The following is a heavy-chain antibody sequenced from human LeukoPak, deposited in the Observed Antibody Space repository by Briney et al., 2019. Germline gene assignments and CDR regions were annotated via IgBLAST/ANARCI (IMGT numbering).Heavy chain of an antibody. J-gene: IGHJ4*02. V-gene: IGHV3-23*01. Sequence: GGSLRLSCVTSGFTFDNYAISWVRQAPGKGLEWVSAISGSGTSTDYADSVRGRFTISRDNSKNTVYLQMNSLRVEDTAVHYCATGPTNWGQGTLVMVSS. CDR1: GFTFDNYA. CDR2: ISGSGTST. CDR3: ATGPTN.